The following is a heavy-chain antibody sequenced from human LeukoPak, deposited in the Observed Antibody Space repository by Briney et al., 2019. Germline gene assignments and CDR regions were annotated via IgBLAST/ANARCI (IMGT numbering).Heavy chain of an antibody. CDR1: GFTFSSYG. D-gene: IGHD4-23*01. J-gene: IGHJ5*02. CDR2: IRYDGSNK. CDR3: AREVEDYGGGNWFDP. V-gene: IGHV3-30*02. Sequence: GGSLRLSCAASGFTFSSYGMHWVRQAPGKGLEWVAFIRYDGSNKYYADSVKGRLTIPRDNSKNTLYLQMNSLRAEDTAVYYCAREVEDYGGGNWFDPWGQGTLVTVSS.